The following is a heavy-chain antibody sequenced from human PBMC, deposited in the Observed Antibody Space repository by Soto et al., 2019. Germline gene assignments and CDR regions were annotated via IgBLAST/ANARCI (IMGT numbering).Heavy chain of an antibody. V-gene: IGHV3-9*01. J-gene: IGHJ4*02. CDR3: AKGLDSSMLNFDY. Sequence: EVQLVQSGGGLVQPGRSLRLSCTTSGFTFDDYAMHWVRQAPGRGLEWVSSVNWDGGSINYADSVKGRFTISRDNAKNSLYLQMNNLRPEDTALYYCAKGLDSSMLNFDYWGQGALVTVSS. CDR1: GFTFDDYA. CDR2: VNWDGGSI. D-gene: IGHD5-18*01.